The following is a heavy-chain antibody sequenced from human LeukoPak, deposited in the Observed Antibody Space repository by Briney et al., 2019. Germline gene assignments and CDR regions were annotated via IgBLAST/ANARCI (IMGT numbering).Heavy chain of an antibody. CDR3: ASDPTAFTKFQH. V-gene: IGHV3-7*01. CDR2: INQDGSEK. CDR1: EFTFSSYW. Sequence: QSGGSLRLSCAASEFTFSSYWMSWVRQAPGKGLEWVANINQDGSEKYYVDSVKGRFTISRDNAKNSLYLQMNSLRAEDTAVYYCASDPTAFTKFQHWGQGTLVTVSS. J-gene: IGHJ1*01. D-gene: IGHD2/OR15-2a*01.